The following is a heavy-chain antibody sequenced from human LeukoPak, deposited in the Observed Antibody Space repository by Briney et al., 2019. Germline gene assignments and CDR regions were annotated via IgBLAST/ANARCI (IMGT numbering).Heavy chain of an antibody. J-gene: IGHJ4*02. D-gene: IGHD6-13*01. CDR3: ARYPTSSWDPAEDY. Sequence: PSETLSLTCAVSGYSISSGYYWGWIRQPPGKGLEWIGSIYHSGSTYYNPSLKSRVTISVDTSKNQFSLKLSSVTAADTAVYYCARYPTSSWDPAEDYWGQGTLVTVSS. CDR1: GYSISSGYY. V-gene: IGHV4-38-2*01. CDR2: IYHSGST.